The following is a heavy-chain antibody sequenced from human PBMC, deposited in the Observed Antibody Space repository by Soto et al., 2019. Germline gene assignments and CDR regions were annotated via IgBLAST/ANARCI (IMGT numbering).Heavy chain of an antibody. J-gene: IGHJ4*02. D-gene: IGHD6-13*01. Sequence: ASVKVSCKASGYTFTSNDINGVRQASGQGLEWMGWMNPNTGGSGYAQDFQGRITMTRDNATSTAYMELTSLRSDETAVYYCARGGPAAGYDLWGQGTLVTVSS. CDR1: GYTFTSND. CDR3: ARGGPAAGYDL. CDR2: MNPNTGGS. V-gene: IGHV1-8*01.